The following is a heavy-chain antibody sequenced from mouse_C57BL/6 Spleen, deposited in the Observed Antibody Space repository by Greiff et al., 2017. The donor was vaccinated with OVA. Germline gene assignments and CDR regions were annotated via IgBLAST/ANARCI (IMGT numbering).Heavy chain of an antibody. CDR2: ISSGGSYT. CDR1: GFTFSSYG. CDR3: ARQEYLDY. V-gene: IGHV5-6*01. J-gene: IGHJ2*01. Sequence: EVKVVESGGDLVKPGGSLKLSCAASGFTFSSYGMSWVRQTPDKRLEWVATISSGGSYTYYPDSVKGRFTISRDNAKNTLYLQMSSLKSEDTAMYYCARQEYLDYWGQGTTLTVSS.